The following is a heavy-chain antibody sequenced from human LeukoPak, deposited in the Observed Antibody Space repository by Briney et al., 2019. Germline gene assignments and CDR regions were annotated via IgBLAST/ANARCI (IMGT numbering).Heavy chain of an antibody. V-gene: IGHV3-30*04. J-gene: IGHJ4*02. CDR3: ARSPYYDSIGYYDY. CDR2: ISYDGNNK. Sequence: GGSLRLSCAASGFTFSTYAMHWVRQAPGKGLEWVAVISYDGNNKYYADSVKGRFTISRDNSKNTLYLQMNSLRAEDTAVYYCARSPYYDSIGYYDYWGQGTLVTVSS. CDR1: GFTFSTYA. D-gene: IGHD3-22*01.